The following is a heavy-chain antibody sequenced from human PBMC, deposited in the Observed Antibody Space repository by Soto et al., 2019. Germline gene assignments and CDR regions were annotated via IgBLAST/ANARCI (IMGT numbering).Heavy chain of an antibody. CDR2: IIPILGIA. D-gene: IGHD5-12*01. CDR3: ARVLATTHAFDI. Sequence: SVKVSCKTSGYTFTAYDIYWVRQAPGQGLEWMGRIIPILGIANYAQKFQGRVTITADKSTSTAYMELSSLRSEDTAVYYCARVLATTHAFDIWGQGTMVTVSS. CDR1: GYTFTAYD. V-gene: IGHV1-69*04. J-gene: IGHJ3*02.